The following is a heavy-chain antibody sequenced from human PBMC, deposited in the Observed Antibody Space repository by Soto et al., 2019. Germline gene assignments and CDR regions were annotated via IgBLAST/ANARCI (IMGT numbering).Heavy chain of an antibody. V-gene: IGHV1-69*13. Sequence: ASVKVSWKASGYTFTSYGIRWVLQAPGQGLEWMGGIIPIFGTANYAQKFQGRVTITADESTSTAYMELSSLRSEDTAVYYCARGLSSIAAAVYYGMDVWGQGTTVTVSS. CDR1: GYTFTSYG. CDR3: ARGLSSIAAAVYYGMDV. D-gene: IGHD6-13*01. J-gene: IGHJ6*02. CDR2: IIPIFGTA.